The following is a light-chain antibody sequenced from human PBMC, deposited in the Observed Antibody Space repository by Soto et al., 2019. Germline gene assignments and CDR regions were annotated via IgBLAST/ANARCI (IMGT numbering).Light chain of an antibody. Sequence: QSVLTQPPSASGTPGQRVTVSCSGSSSNIGSNTVNWYQQLPGTAPKLLIYSNNQRTSGVPDRFSGSKSGTSASLAISGLQSEDEAEYYCATWDDSLNGAVFGGGTKLTVL. CDR3: ATWDDSLNGAV. CDR2: SNN. V-gene: IGLV1-44*01. J-gene: IGLJ2*01. CDR1: SSNIGSNT.